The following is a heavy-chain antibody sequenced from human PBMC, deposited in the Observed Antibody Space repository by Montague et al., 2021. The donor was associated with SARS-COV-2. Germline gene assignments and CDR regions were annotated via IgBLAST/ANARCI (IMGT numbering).Heavy chain of an antibody. J-gene: IGHJ4*02. CDR2: FYYTGST. Sequence: SETLSLTCIVSGVSVTNGNYYWSWIRQTPGKGLEWIGYFYYTGSTESNPSLKSLVTVPGDTSKNQFSLKLTSVTAADTAVYFCVRDVGTGWGTFDSWGQGILVTVSA. CDR1: GVSVTNGNYY. V-gene: IGHV4-61*01. D-gene: IGHD6-19*01. CDR3: VRDVGTGWGTFDS.